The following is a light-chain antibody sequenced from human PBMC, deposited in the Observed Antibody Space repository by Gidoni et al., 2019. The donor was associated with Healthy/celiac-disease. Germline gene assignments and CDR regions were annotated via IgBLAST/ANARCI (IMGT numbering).Light chain of an antibody. CDR2: DAA. CDR1: QSVSSY. V-gene: IGKV3-11*01. Sequence: EIVLTQSPATLSLSPGETATLSCRASQSVSSYLAWYQQKPGQAPRLLIYDAANRATGIPARFICSRAGTDFSLTISSLEPEDFTVYYCQQRSNWPPLTFGGXTKVEIK. CDR3: QQRSNWPPLT. J-gene: IGKJ4*01.